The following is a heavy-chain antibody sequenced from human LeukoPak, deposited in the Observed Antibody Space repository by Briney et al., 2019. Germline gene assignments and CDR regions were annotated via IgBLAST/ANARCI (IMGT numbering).Heavy chain of an antibody. Sequence: GGSLRLSCAASGFXFSTYAMHWVRQAPGKGLEWVAVIAYDGNNKYYGDSVKGRFTISRDNSKNTLYLQMNSLRAEDTAVYYCAKDPPVGRTYFDYWGQGTLVTVSS. CDR1: GFXFSTYA. V-gene: IGHV3-30-3*01. D-gene: IGHD1-26*01. CDR3: AKDPPVGRTYFDY. J-gene: IGHJ4*02. CDR2: IAYDGNNK.